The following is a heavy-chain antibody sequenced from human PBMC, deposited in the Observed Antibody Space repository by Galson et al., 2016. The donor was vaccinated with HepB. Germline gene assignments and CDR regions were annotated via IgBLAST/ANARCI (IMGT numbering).Heavy chain of an antibody. CDR3: AKDLDPGTVVTPTGVSYCYYGLDV. D-gene: IGHD2-2*01. J-gene: IGHJ6*02. CDR1: GFTFSSYG. CDR2: ISYDGGKK. V-gene: IGHV3-30*18. Sequence: SLRLSCAASGFTFSSYGMHWVRQAPGKGLEWVAVISYDGGKKYYSDSVKGRFTISRDNSKNTLSLQMTSLRGDDSAVYYCAKDLDPGTVVTPTGVSYCYYGLDVWGQGTTVTVSS.